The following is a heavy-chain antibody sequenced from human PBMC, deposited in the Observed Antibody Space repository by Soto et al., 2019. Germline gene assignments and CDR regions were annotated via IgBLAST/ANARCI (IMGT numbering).Heavy chain of an antibody. Sequence: ASVKVSCKASGYTFTSYGISWVRQAPGQGLERKGRISAYSGNTNYAQKLQGRVTMTTDTSTSTAYMELRSLRSDDTAVYYCARGGANILTGYYSGGLGYWGQGTLVTVSS. CDR2: ISAYSGNT. V-gene: IGHV1-18*01. CDR1: GYTFTSYG. CDR3: ARGGANILTGYYSGGLGY. D-gene: IGHD3-9*01. J-gene: IGHJ4*02.